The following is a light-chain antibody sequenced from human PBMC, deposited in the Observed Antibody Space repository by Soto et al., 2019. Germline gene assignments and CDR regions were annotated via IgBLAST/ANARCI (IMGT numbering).Light chain of an antibody. Sequence: IVLTQSPGTLSLSPGERATLSCRASQSVSSSYLAWYQQKPGQAPRLLIYGASSRATGIPGRCSGSGSGTDFTLTISRLEPEDFAVYYCQQYGRSPFTFGPGTKVDIK. CDR3: QQYGRSPFT. V-gene: IGKV3-20*01. J-gene: IGKJ3*01. CDR2: GAS. CDR1: QSVSSSY.